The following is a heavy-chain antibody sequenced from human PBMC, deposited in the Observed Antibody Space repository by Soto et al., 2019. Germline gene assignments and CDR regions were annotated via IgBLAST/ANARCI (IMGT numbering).Heavy chain of an antibody. D-gene: IGHD6-13*01. CDR2: SHYNGRT. J-gene: IGHJ4*02. CDR1: GGSISSSSSY. Sequence: SETLSLTCTVSGGSISSSSSYWGWIRQTPGKGLEWIGTSHYNGRTYYNPSLMSRVTISVDTSKSQISLRLTSVTAADTAVYYCARHKDDSSRYLLPDFWGQGTLVTVSS. V-gene: IGHV4-39*01. CDR3: ARHKDDSSRYLLPDF.